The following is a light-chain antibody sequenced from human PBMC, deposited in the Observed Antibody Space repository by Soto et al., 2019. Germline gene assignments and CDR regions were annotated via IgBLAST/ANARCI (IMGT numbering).Light chain of an antibody. CDR2: KVS. J-gene: IGKJ2*01. Sequence: DVVMTQSPLSLPVTLGQPASISCTSSESLVYPDGNTYLNWFQQRPGQSPRRLIYKVSNRDSGVPDRFSGSGSGTDFTLEISRVEAEDVGVYYCMQGTHWPLTFGQGTKLEIK. CDR3: MQGTHWPLT. CDR1: ESLVYPDGNTY. V-gene: IGKV2-30*01.